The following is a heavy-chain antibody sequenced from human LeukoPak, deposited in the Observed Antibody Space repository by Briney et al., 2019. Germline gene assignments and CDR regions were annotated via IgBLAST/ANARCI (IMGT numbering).Heavy chain of an antibody. CDR1: GYTFTGYY. CDR2: INPNSGGT. V-gene: IGHV1-2*02. J-gene: IGHJ4*02. CDR3: ARGMEDNSGTHGAYFAY. Sequence: GASVRVSCKASGYTFTGYYMHWVRQAPGQGLEWMGWINPNSGGTNYAQKFQGRVTMTRDTSISTAYMELSRLRSDDTAVYYCARGMEDNSGTHGAYFAYWGQGTLVTVS. D-gene: IGHD1-26*01.